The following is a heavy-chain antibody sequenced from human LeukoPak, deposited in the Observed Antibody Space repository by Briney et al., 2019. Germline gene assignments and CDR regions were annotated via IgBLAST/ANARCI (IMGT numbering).Heavy chain of an antibody. V-gene: IGHV3-74*01. J-gene: IGHJ5*02. D-gene: IGHD3-22*01. CDR1: GFTFDDYA. CDR3: VRVLSGSWDWFDP. Sequence: PGGSLRLSCVASGFTFDDYAMHWVRQAPGKGLEWVSRINPDGSTTTYADSVKGRFTISRDNAKNTVYLQMNSLRAEDTALYHCVRVLSGSWDWFDPWGQGTLVTVSS. CDR2: INPDGSTT.